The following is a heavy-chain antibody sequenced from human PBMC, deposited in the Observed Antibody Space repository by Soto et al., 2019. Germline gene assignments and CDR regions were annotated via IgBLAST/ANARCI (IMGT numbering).Heavy chain of an antibody. CDR2: IYYSGST. CDR1: GGSIRSYY. J-gene: IGHJ4*02. CDR3: ARHWGFWADY. V-gene: IGHV4-59*08. Sequence: QVQLQESGPGLVKPSETLSLTCTVSGGSIRSYYWSWIRQPPGKGLEWIGYIYYSGSTNYNPSLKSRATISVDTSKNQFSLKLSSVTAADTAVYYCARHWGFWADYWGQGTLVTVSS. D-gene: IGHD3-16*01.